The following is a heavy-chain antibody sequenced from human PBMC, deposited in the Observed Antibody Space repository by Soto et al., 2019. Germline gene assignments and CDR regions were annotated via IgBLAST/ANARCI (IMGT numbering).Heavy chain of an antibody. CDR1: GFTFSSYS. Sequence: GGSLRLSCAASGFTFSSYSMNWVRQAPGKGLEWVSYISSSSSTIYYADSVKGRFTISRDNAKNSLYLQMNSLRAEDTAVYYCARERENYDILTGFYYYYGMDVWGQGTTVTVSS. CDR3: ARERENYDILTGFYYYYGMDV. V-gene: IGHV3-48*01. CDR2: ISSSSSTI. J-gene: IGHJ6*02. D-gene: IGHD3-9*01.